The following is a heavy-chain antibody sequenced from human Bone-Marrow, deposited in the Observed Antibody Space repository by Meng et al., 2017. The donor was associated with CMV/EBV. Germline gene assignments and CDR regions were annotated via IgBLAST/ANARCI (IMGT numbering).Heavy chain of an antibody. D-gene: IGHD3-3*01. Sequence: SCKASGGTFSSYAISWVRQAPGKGLEWVAVISYDGSNKYYADSVKGRFTISRDNSKNTLYLQMNSLRAEDTAVYYCARDYDFWSGYRIRASYGMDVWGQGTTVTVSS. V-gene: IGHV3-30-3*01. CDR1: GGTFSSYA. CDR3: ARDYDFWSGYRIRASYGMDV. J-gene: IGHJ6*02. CDR2: ISYDGSNK.